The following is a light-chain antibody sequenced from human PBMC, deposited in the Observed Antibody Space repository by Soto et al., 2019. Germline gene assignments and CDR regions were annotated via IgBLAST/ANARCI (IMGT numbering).Light chain of an antibody. Sequence: DIVVTQSPATLSVSPGERATLSCRASQSINSDLAWYQQRPGQAPRLLIYGASTRATGIPGRFRGSGSGTDFRLTISSLQSEDSATYYCQQYKDWHSKMAFGQGTKVEVK. V-gene: IGKV3-15*01. CDR1: QSINSD. J-gene: IGKJ1*01. CDR2: GAS. CDR3: QQYKDWHSKMA.